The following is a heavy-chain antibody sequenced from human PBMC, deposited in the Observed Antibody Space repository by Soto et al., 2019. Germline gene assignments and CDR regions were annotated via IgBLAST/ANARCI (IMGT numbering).Heavy chain of an antibody. CDR1: GGSISSSSYY. CDR3: AGIRFAPAAGGYPPVFDY. Sequence: QLQLQESAPGLVKPSETLSLTCTVSGGSISSSSYYWGWIRQPPGKGLEWIGSIYYSGSTYYNPALMSRVTMPVDTSKNQYSLKLSSVAAAETAVYSCAGIRFAPAAGGYPPVFDYRGQATMVTVYS. CDR2: IYYSGST. V-gene: IGHV4-39*01. J-gene: IGHJ4*02. D-gene: IGHD3-22*01.